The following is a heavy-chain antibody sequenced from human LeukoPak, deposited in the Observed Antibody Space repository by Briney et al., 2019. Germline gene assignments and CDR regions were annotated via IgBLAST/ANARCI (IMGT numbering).Heavy chain of an antibody. Sequence: GGSLRLSCAASGFDLSTYEMNWVRQAPGKGLEWIADITISGHTKNYADSVKGRFSISRDNARTSLCLQMHSLRVEDTGVYYCARGDPHADLWGQGTLVTVSS. V-gene: IGHV3-48*03. J-gene: IGHJ5*02. D-gene: IGHD5-24*01. CDR3: ARGDPHADL. CDR1: GFDLSTYE. CDR2: ITISGHTK.